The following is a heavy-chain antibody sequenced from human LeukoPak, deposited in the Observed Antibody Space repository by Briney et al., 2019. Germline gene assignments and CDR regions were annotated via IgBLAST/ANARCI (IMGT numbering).Heavy chain of an antibody. CDR1: GGSISSYY. CDR2: IYYSGST. V-gene: IGHV4-59*01. D-gene: IGHD4-17*01. CDR3: AKGGYGDYNWFDP. Sequence: KPSETLSLTCTVSGGSISSYYWSWIRQPPGKRLEWIGYIYYSGSTNYNPSLKSRVTISVDTSKNQFSLKLSSVTAADTAVYYCAKGGYGDYNWFDPWGQGTLVTVSS. J-gene: IGHJ5*02.